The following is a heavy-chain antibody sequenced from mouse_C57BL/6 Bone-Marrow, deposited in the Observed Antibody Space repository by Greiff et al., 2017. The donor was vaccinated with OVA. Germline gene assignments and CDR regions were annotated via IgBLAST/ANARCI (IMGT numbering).Heavy chain of an antibody. CDR3: ARWGLLDYAMDY. CDR1: GYTFTSYW. J-gene: IGHJ4*01. CDR2: IDPSDSYT. D-gene: IGHD2-3*01. Sequence: VQLQQPGAELVRPGTSVKVSCKASGYTFTSYWMHWVKQRPGQGLEWIGVIDPSDSYTNYNQKFKGKATLTVDTSSSTAYMQLSSLTSEDSAVYYCARWGLLDYAMDYWGQGTSVTVSS. V-gene: IGHV1-59*01.